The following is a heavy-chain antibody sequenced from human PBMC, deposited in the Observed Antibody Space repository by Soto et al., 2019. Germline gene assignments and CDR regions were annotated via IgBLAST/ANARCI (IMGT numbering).Heavy chain of an antibody. CDR1: GYTFTNHG. CDR3: ARDRVAGIWGDAFDI. D-gene: IGHD3-16*01. Sequence: QVQLVQSGTEVKKPGASVKVSCKTSGYTFTNHGINRVRQAPGQGLEWMGWINPYNANTNYAQKLQGRVTMTTDTSTTTAYMDLRSLTSDYTAVYYCARDRVAGIWGDAFDIWGQGTVVTVSS. V-gene: IGHV1-18*04. CDR2: INPYNANT. J-gene: IGHJ3*02.